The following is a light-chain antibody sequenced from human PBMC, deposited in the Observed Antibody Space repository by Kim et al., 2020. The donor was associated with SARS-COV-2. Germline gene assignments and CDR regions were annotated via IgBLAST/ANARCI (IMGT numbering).Light chain of an antibody. CDR3: QQRSNWPPT. CDR2: DAS. J-gene: IGKJ5*01. V-gene: IGKV3-11*01. CDR1: QSLSNY. Sequence: LSPGERVTLSCRASQSLSNYLAWYQQKSGQAPRLLIYDASNRATGIPARFSGSGSGTDFTLTISSLEPEDSAVYYCQQRSNWPPTFGQGTRLEIK.